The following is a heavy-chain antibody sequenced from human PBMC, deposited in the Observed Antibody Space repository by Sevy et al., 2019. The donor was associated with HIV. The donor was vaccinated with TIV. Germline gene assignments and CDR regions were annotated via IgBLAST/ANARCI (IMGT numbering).Heavy chain of an antibody. V-gene: IGHV3-30*04. CDR1: GFTFSTYP. CDR2: ISYDGRSK. Sequence: GGSLRLSCAGSGFTFSTYPMHWVRQSPGKGLEWVTVISYDGRSKYYADSVKGRFTISRDNSKNTVFLQMDSMRVDATVIYYCTGDSRYTIKYSPRATWGQGALVTVSS. J-gene: IGHJ5*01. CDR3: TGDSRYTIKYSPRAT. D-gene: IGHD2-2*02.